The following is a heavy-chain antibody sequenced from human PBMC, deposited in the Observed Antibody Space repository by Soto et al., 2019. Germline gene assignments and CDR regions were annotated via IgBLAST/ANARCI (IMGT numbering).Heavy chain of an antibody. V-gene: IGHV3-74*01. Sequence: EVQLVESGGGLVQPGGSLRLSCAASGFTFSNYWMHWVRQPPGKGLVWVSRINSDGSNTYYADSMKGRFTISRHNANIRLYLHMNCLRAEDTAVYYIASVKGNRDYDYWGQGTLVTVSS. CDR2: INSDGSNT. D-gene: IGHD3-10*01. CDR1: GFTFSNYW. J-gene: IGHJ4*02. CDR3: ASVKGNRDYDY.